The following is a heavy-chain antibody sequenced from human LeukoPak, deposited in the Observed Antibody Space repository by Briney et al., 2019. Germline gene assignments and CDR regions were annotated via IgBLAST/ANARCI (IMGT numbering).Heavy chain of an antibody. CDR1: GFTFSSYA. J-gene: IGHJ4*02. V-gene: IGHV3-23*01. CDR3: AKPSRDFDSSGYSHFDY. D-gene: IGHD3-22*01. CDR2: ISGSGGST. Sequence: GGSLRLSCAASGFTFSSYAMSWVRQAPGKGLEWVSAISGSGGSTYYADSVKGRFTISRDNSKNTLYLQMNSLRAEDTAVYYCAKPSRDFDSSGYSHFDYWGQGTLVTVSS.